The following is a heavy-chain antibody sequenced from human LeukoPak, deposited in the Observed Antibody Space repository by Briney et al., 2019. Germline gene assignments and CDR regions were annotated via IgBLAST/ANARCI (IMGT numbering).Heavy chain of an antibody. CDR1: GFTFSSYV. D-gene: IGHD2-15*01. Sequence: PGGSLRLSCAASGFTFSSYVMSWVRQAPGKGLDWVSAISGSAGSTYYADSVKGRFTISRDTSKNTLYLQMNSLRVEDTAVYYCAGETSTQCSGGSCYFDYWGQGTLVTVSS. J-gene: IGHJ4*02. V-gene: IGHV3-23*01. CDR2: ISGSAGST. CDR3: AGETSTQCSGGSCYFDY.